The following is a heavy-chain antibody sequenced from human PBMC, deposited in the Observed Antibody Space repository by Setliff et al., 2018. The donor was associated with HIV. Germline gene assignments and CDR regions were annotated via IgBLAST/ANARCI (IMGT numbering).Heavy chain of an antibody. D-gene: IGHD6-13*01. CDR2: IYHSGIT. CDR1: GYSISTAYY. Sequence: SETLSLTCAVSGYSISTAYYWGWIRQPPGKGLEWIGYIYHSGITYYNPSLKSRVTISLDTSKNQFSLKLSSVTAADTAVYYCARGIAAAEGYFDYWGQGTLVTVS. J-gene: IGHJ4*02. V-gene: IGHV4-38-2*01. CDR3: ARGIAAAEGYFDY.